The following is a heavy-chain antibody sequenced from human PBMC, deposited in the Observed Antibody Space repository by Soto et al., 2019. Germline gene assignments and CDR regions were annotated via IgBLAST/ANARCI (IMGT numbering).Heavy chain of an antibody. D-gene: IGHD2-15*01. Sequence: GGSLRLSCAASGFTFSSYGMHWVRQAPGKGLEWVAVISYDGSNKYYADSVKGRFTISRDNSKNTLYLQMNSLRAEDTAVYYCAKGHLFCDRGLGGSCYSGSLFDYWGQGTLVTVSS. CDR1: GFTFSSYG. J-gene: IGHJ4*02. CDR2: ISYDGSNK. CDR3: AKGHLFCDRGLGGSCYSGSLFDY. V-gene: IGHV3-30*18.